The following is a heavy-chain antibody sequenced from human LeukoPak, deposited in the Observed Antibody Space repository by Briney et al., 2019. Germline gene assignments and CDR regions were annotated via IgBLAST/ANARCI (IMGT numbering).Heavy chain of an antibody. J-gene: IGHJ6*02. D-gene: IGHD6-6*01. V-gene: IGHV3-21*06. CDR1: GFTFSNYA. CDR3: ARDKAQDSVYYGMDV. Sequence: GGSLRLSCAASGFTFSNYAMSWVRQAPGKGLEWVSSISSGSNYIYYADSVKGRFTISRDNARTSLYLQMNSLRAEDTAVYYCARDKAQDSVYYGMDVWGQGTTVTVSS. CDR2: ISSGSNYI.